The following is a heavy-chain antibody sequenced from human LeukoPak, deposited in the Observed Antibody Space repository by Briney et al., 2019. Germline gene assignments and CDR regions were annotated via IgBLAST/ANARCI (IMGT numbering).Heavy chain of an antibody. CDR1: GFTFSDYG. J-gene: IGHJ4*02. V-gene: IGHV3-30*18. CDR2: ISYDGSNK. Sequence: GGSLRLSCAASGFTFSDYGMHWVRQAPGKGLEWVTIISYDGSNKYYTDSVKGRFTISRDNSKSTVYLQMNSLRAEDTAVYYCAKAGGYCSGGNCYANCWGQGTLVTVSS. D-gene: IGHD2-15*01. CDR3: AKAGGYCSGGNCYANC.